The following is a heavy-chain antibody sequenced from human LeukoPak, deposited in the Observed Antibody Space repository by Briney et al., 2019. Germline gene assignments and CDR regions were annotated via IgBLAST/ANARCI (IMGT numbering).Heavy chain of an antibody. D-gene: IGHD3-22*01. J-gene: IGHJ4*02. V-gene: IGHV3-11*01. Sequence: GGSLRLSSAASGFTFSDYYMSWIRQAPGKGLEWVSYISSSGSTIYYADSVKGRFTISRDNAKNSLYLQMNSLRAEDTAVYYCARTGPEDDSSGYLDYWGQGTLVTVSS. CDR1: GFTFSDYY. CDR3: ARTGPEDDSSGYLDY. CDR2: ISSSGSTI.